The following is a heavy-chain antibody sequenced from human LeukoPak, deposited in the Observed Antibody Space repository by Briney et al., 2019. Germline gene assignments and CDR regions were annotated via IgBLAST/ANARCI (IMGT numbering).Heavy chain of an antibody. CDR3: AKNTPPNYGGNSAFWYFDL. V-gene: IGHV3-9*01. CDR1: GFTFDDYA. CDR2: ISWNSGSI. Sequence: GGSLRLSCAASGFTFDDYAMHWVRQTPGKGLEWVSGISWNSGSIGYADSVKGRFTISRDNAKNSLYLQMNSLRPGDTALYYCAKNTPPNYGGNSAFWYFDLWGRGTLVTVSS. J-gene: IGHJ2*01. D-gene: IGHD4-23*01.